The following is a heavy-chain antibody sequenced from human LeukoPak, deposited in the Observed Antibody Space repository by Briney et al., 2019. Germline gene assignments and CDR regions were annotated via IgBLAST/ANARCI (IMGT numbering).Heavy chain of an antibody. Sequence: ASVKVSCKASGYTFTSYAMHWVRQAPGQRLEWMGWINAGNGNTKYSQKFQGRVTITRDTSASTAYMELSSLRSEDTAVYYCARAIDQWLPYNWFDPWGQGTLVTVSS. CDR3: ARAIDQWLPYNWFDP. J-gene: IGHJ5*02. D-gene: IGHD6-19*01. CDR1: GYTFTSYA. V-gene: IGHV1-3*01. CDR2: INAGNGNT.